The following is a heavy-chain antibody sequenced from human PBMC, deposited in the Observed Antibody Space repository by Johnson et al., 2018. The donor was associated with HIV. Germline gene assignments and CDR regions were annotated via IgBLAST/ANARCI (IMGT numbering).Heavy chain of an antibody. CDR1: GFTFSSYA. V-gene: IGHV3-30-3*01. Sequence: QVQLVESGGGVVQPGRSLRLSCAASGFTFSSYAMHWVRQAPGKGLEWVAVISYDGSNKYYADSVKGRFTISRDYSKNTLYLQMNSLRAEDTTVYYCAREEGVGDDYGGKSAFDIWGQGTMVTVSS. CDR2: ISYDGSNK. D-gene: IGHD4-23*01. J-gene: IGHJ3*02. CDR3: AREEGVGDDYGGKSAFDI.